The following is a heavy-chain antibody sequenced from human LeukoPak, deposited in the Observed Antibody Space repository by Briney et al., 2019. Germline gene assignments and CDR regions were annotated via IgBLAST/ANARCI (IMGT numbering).Heavy chain of an antibody. CDR2: ISSSGSTI. CDR3: ARGQIFCSGGSCGAAFDI. Sequence: GGSLRLSCAASGFTFSDYYMSWIRQAPGKGLEWVSYISSSGSTIYYADSVKGRFTISRDNAKNSLYLQMNSLRAEDTALHYCARGQIFCSGGSCGAAFDIWGQGPMVTVSS. J-gene: IGHJ3*02. V-gene: IGHV3-11*04. D-gene: IGHD2-15*01. CDR1: GFTFSDYY.